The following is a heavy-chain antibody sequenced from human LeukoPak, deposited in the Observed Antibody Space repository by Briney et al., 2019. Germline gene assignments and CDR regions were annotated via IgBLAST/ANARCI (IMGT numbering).Heavy chain of an antibody. Sequence: NPSETLSLTCAVYGGFFSGYYWSWIRQHPGKGLEWIGEINHSGSTNYNPSLKSRVTISVDTSKNQFSLKLSSVTAADTAVYYCASRQRGRSHAHKSIAAPNRPFDYWGQGTLVTVSS. J-gene: IGHJ4*02. CDR2: INHSGST. CDR3: ASRQRGRSHAHKSIAAPNRPFDY. D-gene: IGHD6-6*01. V-gene: IGHV4-34*01. CDR1: GGFFSGYY.